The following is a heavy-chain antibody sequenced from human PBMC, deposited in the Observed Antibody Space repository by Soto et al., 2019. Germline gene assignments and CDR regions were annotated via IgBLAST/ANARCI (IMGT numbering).Heavy chain of an antibody. V-gene: IGHV3-48*03. CDR3: AREGSSGYLFDY. CDR2: ISKSGGGSIR. CDR1: GFTFSYYE. D-gene: IGHD3-9*01. J-gene: IGHJ4*01. Sequence: GGSLRLSCEVSGFTFSYYEMIWVRQAPGKGLEWISYISKSGGGSIRYYADSVRGRFTISRDNTQNSVFLQLTSLRVEHTALYYCAREGSSGYLFDYWGQGTLVTVSS.